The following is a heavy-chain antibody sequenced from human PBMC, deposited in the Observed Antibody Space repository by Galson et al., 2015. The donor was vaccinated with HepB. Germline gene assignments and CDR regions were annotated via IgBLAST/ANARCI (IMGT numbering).Heavy chain of an antibody. CDR2: ISYDGGNK. CDR1: EFTFSDSS. Sequence: SLRLSCAASEFTFSDSSMHWVRQAPGKGLEWLALISYDGGNKYYADSVKGRFTVSRDNSKNTLYVQMNSLRAEDTAVYYCAREGYYDSSGDYGMDVWGQGTTVTVSS. V-gene: IGHV3-30-3*01. J-gene: IGHJ6*02. D-gene: IGHD3-22*01. CDR3: AREGYYDSSGDYGMDV.